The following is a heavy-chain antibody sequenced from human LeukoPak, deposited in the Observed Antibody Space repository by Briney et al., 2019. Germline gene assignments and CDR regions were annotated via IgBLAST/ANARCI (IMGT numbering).Heavy chain of an antibody. V-gene: IGHV3-48*01. CDR3: ARGDPIYDFWSGGEY. CDR2: ISRSSNVI. CDR1: GFTFSSYA. Sequence: GGSLRLSCAASGFTFSSYAMSWVRQAPGKGLEWVSYISRSSNVIYYTDSVKGRFTISRDNARNLLSLQMNSLRAEDTAVYYCARGDPIYDFWSGGEYWGQGSLVTVSS. D-gene: IGHD3-3*01. J-gene: IGHJ4*02.